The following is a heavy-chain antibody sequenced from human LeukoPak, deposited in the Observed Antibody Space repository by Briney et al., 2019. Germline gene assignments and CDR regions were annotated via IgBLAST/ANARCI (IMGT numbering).Heavy chain of an antibody. Sequence: GGSLRLSCAASGFTFSSYAMSWVRQASGKGLEWVSAISGSGGSTYYADSVKGRFTISRDNSKNTLYLQMNSLRAEDTAVYYCAIGIAVAGTVMGYWGQGTLVTVSS. J-gene: IGHJ4*02. CDR2: ISGSGGST. D-gene: IGHD6-19*01. CDR1: GFTFSSYA. V-gene: IGHV3-23*01. CDR3: AIGIAVAGTVMGY.